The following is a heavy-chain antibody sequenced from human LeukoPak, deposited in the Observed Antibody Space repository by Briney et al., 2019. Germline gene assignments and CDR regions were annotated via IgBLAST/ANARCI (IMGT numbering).Heavy chain of an antibody. CDR1: GVSISSSNYY. CDR3: ATDSSSSNSYYMDV. J-gene: IGHJ6*03. V-gene: IGHV4-39*07. D-gene: IGHD6-6*01. Sequence: KPSETLSLTCTVSGVSISSSNYYWGWIRQPPGKGLEWIGSIYYSGSTYYNTSLKSRVTISVDTSKNQFSLKLNSVTAADTAVYYCATDSSSSNSYYMDVWGKGTTVTVSS. CDR2: IYYSGST.